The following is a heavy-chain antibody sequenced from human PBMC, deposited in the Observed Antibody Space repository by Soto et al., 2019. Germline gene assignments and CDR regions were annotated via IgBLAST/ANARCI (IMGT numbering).Heavy chain of an antibody. CDR2: ISYDGSNK. D-gene: IGHD5-18*01. J-gene: IGHJ4*02. V-gene: IGHV3-30*03. CDR1: GFTFSSYG. Sequence: GGSLRLSCAASGFTFSSYGMHWVRQAPGKGLEWVAVISYDGSNKYYADSVKGRFTISRDNSKNTLYLQMNSLRAEDTAVYYCAGGVQLWFPYWGQGTLVTVSS. CDR3: AGGVQLWFPY.